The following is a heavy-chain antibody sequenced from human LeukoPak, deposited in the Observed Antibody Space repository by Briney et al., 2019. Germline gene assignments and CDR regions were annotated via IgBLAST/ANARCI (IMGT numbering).Heavy chain of an antibody. CDR1: GYSFTNYW. J-gene: IGHJ4*02. CDR2: IYPGDSDT. CDR3: AKLGYCSGSTCYFYVDN. V-gene: IGHV5-51*01. D-gene: IGHD2-15*01. Sequence: GESLKISCKGSGYSFTNYWIGWVRQMPGKGLEWMGIIYPGDSDTKYSPSVQGQVSISADKSISTAYLQWNSLRASDTAMYYCAKLGYCSGSTCYFYVDNWGRGTLVTVSS.